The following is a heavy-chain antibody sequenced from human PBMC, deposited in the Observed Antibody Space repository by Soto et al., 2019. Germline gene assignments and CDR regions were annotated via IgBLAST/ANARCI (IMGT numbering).Heavy chain of an antibody. V-gene: IGHV4-59*08. Sequence: SETLSLTCTVSGGSISSYYWSWIRQPPGKGLEWIGYIYYSGSTNYNPSLKSRVTISVDTSKNQFSLKLSSVTAADTAVYYCARHGDIVVVVAATQSAFDIWGQGTMVTVSS. D-gene: IGHD2-15*01. J-gene: IGHJ3*02. CDR2: IYYSGST. CDR3: ARHGDIVVVVAATQSAFDI. CDR1: GGSISSYY.